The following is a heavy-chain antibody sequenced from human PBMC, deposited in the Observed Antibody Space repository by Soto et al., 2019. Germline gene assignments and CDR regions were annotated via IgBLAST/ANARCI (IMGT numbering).Heavy chain of an antibody. Sequence: PSETLSLTCAVYGGSFSGYYWSWIRQPPGKGLEWIGEINHSGSTNYNPSLKSRVTISVDTSKNQFSLKLSSVTAADTAVYYCARVGGGKIAARPRYYYYGMDVWGQGTTVT. CDR3: ARVGGGKIAARPRYYYYGMDV. J-gene: IGHJ6*02. D-gene: IGHD6-6*01. CDR1: GGSFSGYY. V-gene: IGHV4-34*01. CDR2: INHSGST.